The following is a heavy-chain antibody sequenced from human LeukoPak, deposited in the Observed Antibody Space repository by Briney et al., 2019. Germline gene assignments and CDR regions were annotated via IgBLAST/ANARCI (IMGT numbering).Heavy chain of an antibody. V-gene: IGHV3-23*01. CDR3: AKVYGGNTWRDY. J-gene: IGHJ4*02. Sequence: GGSLRPSCAASGFTFSSDAMSWVRQAPGKGLKGVSAISGSGGSTYYADSVKGRFTISRDNSKNTLYLQMNSLRAEDTAVYYCAKVYGGNTWRDYWGQGTLVTVSS. CDR2: ISGSGGST. D-gene: IGHD4-23*01. CDR1: GFTFSSDA.